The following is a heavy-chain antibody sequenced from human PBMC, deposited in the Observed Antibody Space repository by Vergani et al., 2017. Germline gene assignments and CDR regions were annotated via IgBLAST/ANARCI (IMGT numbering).Heavy chain of an antibody. CDR3: AHRGIFDDNYEYFDY. J-gene: IGHJ4*02. CDR1: GFSVSSSGVG. V-gene: IGHV2-5*01. D-gene: IGHD4-11*01. CDR2: IYWNDDK. Sequence: QITLKESGPTLVKPTQTLTLTCTVSGFSVSSSGVGVAWIRQPPGKALECLAIIYWNDDKRYSPSLMGRLTIAKDTSRNQVVLTMTNMDPVDTATYYCAHRGIFDDNYEYFDYWGPGTLVTVSS.